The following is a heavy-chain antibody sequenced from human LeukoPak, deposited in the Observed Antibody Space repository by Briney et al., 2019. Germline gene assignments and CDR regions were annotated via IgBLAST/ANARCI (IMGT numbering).Heavy chain of an antibody. CDR1: GYTFTSYG. CDR2: ISAYNGNT. Sequence: RASVKVSCKASGYTFTSYGISWVRQAPGQGLEWMGWISAYNGNTNYAQKLQGRVTMTTDTSTSTAYMELRSLRSDDTAVYYCARDLWLYYDSNGYYTRYFDLWGRGTLVTVSS. V-gene: IGHV1-18*01. J-gene: IGHJ2*01. CDR3: ARDLWLYYDSNGYYTRYFDL. D-gene: IGHD3-22*01.